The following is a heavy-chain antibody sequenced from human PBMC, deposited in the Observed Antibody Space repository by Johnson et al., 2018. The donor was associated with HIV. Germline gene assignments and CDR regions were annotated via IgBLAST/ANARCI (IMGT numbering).Heavy chain of an antibody. D-gene: IGHD3-3*01. CDR2: ISGSGGST. CDR3: TRDRRQFLEWLSDGFDI. CDR1: GFTFSSYA. Sequence: EQLVESGGGLVQPGGSLRLSCAASGFTFSSYAMSWVRQAPGKGLEWVSAISGSGGSTYYADSVKGRFTISRDNAKNSLYLQMSSLRAADTAVYYCTRDRRQFLEWLSDGFDIWGQGTMVTVSS. V-gene: IGHV3-23*04. J-gene: IGHJ3*02.